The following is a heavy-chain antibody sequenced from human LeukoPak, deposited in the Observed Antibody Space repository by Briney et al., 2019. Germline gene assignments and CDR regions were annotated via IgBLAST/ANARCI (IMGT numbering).Heavy chain of an antibody. CDR1: GVSISRYY. D-gene: IGHD1-7*01. CDR2: IYTSGST. J-gene: IGHJ6*03. Sequence: SETLSLTCTVSGVSISRYYWIGIRQPAGKGREWIERIYTSGSTNYKPSLKRRVTISIDTHNNQFSLQLNTLSAAHTPVCYFGRVSWLAGTSYYFMDVWGKGTTVTVSS. V-gene: IGHV4-4*07. CDR3: GRVSWLAGTSYYFMDV.